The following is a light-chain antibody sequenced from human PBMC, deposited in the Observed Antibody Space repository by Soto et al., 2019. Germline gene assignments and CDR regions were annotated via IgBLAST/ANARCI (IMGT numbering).Light chain of an antibody. Sequence: EIVMTQSPATLSVSPGERATLSCRASQRVSSTLSCYQQKPGQAPTLLLYGASTRATAIPPRFSGSGSGTEFTPPISSLQSEDFAVYYCQQHNNWPPWTFGQGTKVDIK. CDR3: QQHNNWPPWT. J-gene: IGKJ1*01. V-gene: IGKV3-15*01. CDR1: QRVSST. CDR2: GAS.